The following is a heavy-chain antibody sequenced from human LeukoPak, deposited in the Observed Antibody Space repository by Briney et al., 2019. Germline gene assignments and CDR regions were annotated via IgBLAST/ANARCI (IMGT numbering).Heavy chain of an antibody. D-gene: IGHD6-19*01. Sequence: GGSLRLSCTTSGFTFGDYTMSWVRQAPGKGLEWVGFIRSKSYGGTTEYAASVKGRLTISRDDSKSIAYLQMNSLKSEDTAVYYCAKNPLVSGTIYFDSWGQGTLLTVSS. J-gene: IGHJ4*02. CDR3: AKNPLVSGTIYFDS. V-gene: IGHV3-49*04. CDR1: GFTFGDYT. CDR2: IRSKSYGGTT.